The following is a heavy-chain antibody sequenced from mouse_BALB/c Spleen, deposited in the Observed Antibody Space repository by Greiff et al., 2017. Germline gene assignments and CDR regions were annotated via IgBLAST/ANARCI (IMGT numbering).Heavy chain of an antibody. V-gene: IGHV1-54*01. CDR3: ARFDYYGSSYYAMDY. Sequence: VQRVESGAELVRPGTSVKVSCKASGYAFTNYLIEWVKQRPGQGLEWIGVINPGSGGTNYNEKFKGKATLTADKSSSTAYMQLSSLTSDDSAVYFCARFDYYGSSYYAMDYWGQGTSVTVSS. J-gene: IGHJ4*01. CDR2: INPGSGGT. CDR1: GYAFTNYL. D-gene: IGHD1-1*01.